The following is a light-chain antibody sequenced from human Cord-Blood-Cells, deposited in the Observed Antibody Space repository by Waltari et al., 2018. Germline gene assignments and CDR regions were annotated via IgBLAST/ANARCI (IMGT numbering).Light chain of an antibody. CDR1: PSVLYSSNNKNY. Sequence: DIVMPQSPDSLAVSLGERAPTNCKSSPSVLYSSNNKNYLAWYQQKPGQPPKLLIYWASTRESGVPDRFSGSGSGTDFTLTISSLQAEDVAVYYCQQYYSTPYTFGQGTKLEIK. V-gene: IGKV4-1*01. CDR2: WAS. J-gene: IGKJ2*01. CDR3: QQYYSTPYT.